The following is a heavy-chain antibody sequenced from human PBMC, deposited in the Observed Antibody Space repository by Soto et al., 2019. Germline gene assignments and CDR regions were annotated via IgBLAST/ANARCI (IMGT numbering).Heavy chain of an antibody. CDR3: AAGSDHNKVGY. CDR2: IYYTGNT. J-gene: IGHJ4*02. V-gene: IGHV4-59*01. Sequence: QVRLQESGPGLVEPSETLSLTCTVSGGSISPSYWNWVRQPPGKRLEWIGCIYYTGNTYYNPSLKSRVTISRDTSKNQFSLEVTSVTAADTAMYYCAAGSDHNKVGYWGQGTLVTVSS. CDR1: GGSISPSY.